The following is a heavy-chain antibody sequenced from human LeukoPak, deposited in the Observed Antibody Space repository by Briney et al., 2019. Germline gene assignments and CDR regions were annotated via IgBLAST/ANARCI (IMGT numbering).Heavy chain of an antibody. CDR3: ARERGGDYSNYYYYYSMDV. Sequence: SGGSLRLSCAASGFTFDDYGMSWVRQAPGKGLEWVSGINWNGVTTRYADSVKGRFTISRDNAKNSLYLQMNSLRAEDTAFYYCARERGGDYSNYYYYYSMDVWGKGTTVTVSS. CDR2: INWNGVTT. J-gene: IGHJ6*03. V-gene: IGHV3-20*04. CDR1: GFTFDDYG. D-gene: IGHD4-11*01.